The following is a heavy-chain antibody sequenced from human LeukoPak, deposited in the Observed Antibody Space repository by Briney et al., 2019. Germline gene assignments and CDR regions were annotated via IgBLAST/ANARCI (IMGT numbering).Heavy chain of an antibody. CDR2: TSAYNGNT. J-gene: IGHJ4*02. D-gene: IGHD6-19*01. V-gene: IGHV1-18*01. CDR3: ARGESSGLYYFDH. CDR1: GYTFTNYG. Sequence: ASVKVSCNASGYTFTNYGISWVRQAPGQGLEWMGWTSAYNGNTNYAQKFQGRVTMTTDTSTSIAYMELRSLRSDDTAVYYCARGESSGLYYFDHWGQGTLVTVSS.